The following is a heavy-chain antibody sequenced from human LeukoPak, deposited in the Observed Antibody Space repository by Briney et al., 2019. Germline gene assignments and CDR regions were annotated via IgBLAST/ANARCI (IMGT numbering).Heavy chain of an antibody. CDR3: ARDRLLEDRDYSYYYYMDV. CDR2: ISSSSSYI. J-gene: IGHJ6*03. D-gene: IGHD1-1*01. Sequence: GGSLRLSCAASGFTFSSYSMNWVRQAPGKGLEWVSSISSSSSYIYYADSVKGRFTISRSNAKNSLYLQMNSLRDEDTAVYYCARDRLLEDRDYSYYYYMDVWGKGTTVTVSS. CDR1: GFTFSSYS. V-gene: IGHV3-21*01.